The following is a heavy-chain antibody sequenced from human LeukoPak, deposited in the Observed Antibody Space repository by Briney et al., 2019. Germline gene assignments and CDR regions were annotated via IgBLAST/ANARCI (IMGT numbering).Heavy chain of an antibody. J-gene: IGHJ5*02. V-gene: IGHV4-30-2*05. Sequence: PSQTLSLTCTVSGGSISSGGYYWSWIRQPPGKGLEWIGYIYHSGSTNYNPSLKSRVTISVDTSKNQFSLKLSSVTAADTAVYYCARVDYYDSSGYSALNWFDPWGQGTLVTVSS. CDR1: GGSISSGGYY. CDR2: IYHSGST. CDR3: ARVDYYDSSGYSALNWFDP. D-gene: IGHD3-22*01.